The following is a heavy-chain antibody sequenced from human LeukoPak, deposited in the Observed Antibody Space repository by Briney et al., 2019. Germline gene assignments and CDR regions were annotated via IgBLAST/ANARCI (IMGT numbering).Heavy chain of an antibody. Sequence: SETLSLTCTVSGGSISSSSYYWGWIRQPPGKGLEWIGSIYYSGSTYYNPSLKSRVTISVDTSKNQFSLKLSSVTAADTAVYYCARARYSYYYYYMDVWGKGTTVTVSS. J-gene: IGHJ6*03. CDR3: ARARYSYYYYYMDV. V-gene: IGHV4-39*07. CDR2: IYYSGST. CDR1: GGSISSSSYY. D-gene: IGHD5-18*01.